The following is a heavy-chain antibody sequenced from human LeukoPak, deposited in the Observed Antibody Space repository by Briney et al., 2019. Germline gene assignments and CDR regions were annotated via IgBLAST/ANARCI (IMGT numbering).Heavy chain of an antibody. V-gene: IGHV4-59*01. D-gene: IGHD6-19*01. J-gene: IGHJ4*02. CDR2: IYYSGST. Sequence: SETLSLTCTVSDGSISSYYWSWIRQPPGKGLEWIGYIYYSGSTNYNPSLKSRVTISVDTSKNQFSLKLSSVTAADTAVYYCARGTVAGTLKYYFDYWGQGTLVTVSS. CDR1: DGSISSYY. CDR3: ARGTVAGTLKYYFDY.